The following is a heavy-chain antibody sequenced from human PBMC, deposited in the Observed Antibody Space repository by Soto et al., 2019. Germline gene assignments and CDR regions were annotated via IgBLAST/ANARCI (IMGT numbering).Heavy chain of an antibody. Sequence: SETLSLTCTVSGDSISPYYWTWLRQTPGKGLEWIGHVFRSGSTNYNPSLKSRLIMSVDTSKNQLSLQLSSVTAQDTAVYYCARAAPPYYYGMDVWGQGTTVTVSS. CDR3: ARAAPPYYYGMDV. V-gene: IGHV4-59*01. J-gene: IGHJ6*02. CDR1: GDSISPYY. CDR2: VFRSGST.